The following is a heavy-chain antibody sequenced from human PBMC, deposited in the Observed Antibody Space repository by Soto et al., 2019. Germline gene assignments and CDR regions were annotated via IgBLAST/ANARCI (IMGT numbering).Heavy chain of an antibody. D-gene: IGHD2-2*01. J-gene: IGHJ6*02. CDR1: GFTFSNAW. Sequence: EVQLVESGGGLVKPGGSLRLSCAASGFTFSNAWMSWVRQAPGKGLEWVGRIKSKTDGGTTDYAAPVKGRFTISRDDSKNTLYLQMNSLKTEDTAVYYCTTDPPQYCSSTSCSLGYYYYGMDVWGQGTTVTVSS. CDR2: IKSKTDGGTT. V-gene: IGHV3-15*01. CDR3: TTDPPQYCSSTSCSLGYYYYGMDV.